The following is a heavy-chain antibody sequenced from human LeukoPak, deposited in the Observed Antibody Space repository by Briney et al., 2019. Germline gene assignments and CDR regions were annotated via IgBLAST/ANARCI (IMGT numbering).Heavy chain of an antibody. V-gene: IGHV4-34*01. Sequence: SETLSLTCAVYGGSFSGYYWRWIRQPPGKGLEWIGEINHSGSTNYNPSLKSRVTISVDTSKNQFSLKPSSVTAADTAVYYCARGGISDIVVVPAAIPRKNWFDPWGQGTLVTVSS. CDR3: ARGGISDIVVVPAAIPRKNWFDP. J-gene: IGHJ5*02. CDR2: INHSGST. CDR1: GGSFSGYY. D-gene: IGHD2-2*01.